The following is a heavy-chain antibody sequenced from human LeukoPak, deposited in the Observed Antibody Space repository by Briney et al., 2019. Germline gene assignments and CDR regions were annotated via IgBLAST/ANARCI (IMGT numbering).Heavy chain of an antibody. CDR3: ARVDSGCSGGACYTGLFDY. CDR1: GFTFDDYA. V-gene: IGHV3-20*04. Sequence: GGSLRLSCAASGFTFDDYAMGWVRQAPGRGLEWVSGINSKGGGIGYADSVKGRFTISRDNAKNSLYLQMNSLRAEDTALYYCARVDSGCSGGACYTGLFDYWGQGTLVTVSS. J-gene: IGHJ4*02. CDR2: INSKGGGI. D-gene: IGHD2-15*01.